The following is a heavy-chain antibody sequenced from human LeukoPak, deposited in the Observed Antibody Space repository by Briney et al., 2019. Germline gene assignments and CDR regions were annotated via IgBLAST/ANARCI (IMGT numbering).Heavy chain of an antibody. CDR2: INPNSGGT. CDR1: GYTFTGYY. Sequence: ASVKVSCKASGYTFTGYYMHWVRQAPGQGLEWMGWINPNSGGTNYAQKFQGRVTMTRDTSISTAYMELSRLRSDDTAVYYCAMGHETYDSLDAFDIWGQGTMVTVSS. CDR3: AMGHETYDSLDAFDI. J-gene: IGHJ3*02. D-gene: IGHD3-16*01. V-gene: IGHV1-2*02.